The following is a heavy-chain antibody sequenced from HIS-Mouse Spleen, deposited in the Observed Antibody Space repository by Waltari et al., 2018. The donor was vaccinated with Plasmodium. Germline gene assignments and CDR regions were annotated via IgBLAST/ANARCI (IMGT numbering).Heavy chain of an antibody. Sequence: QITLKESGPTLVKPTQTLTLTCTFSGFSLSTSGVGVGWMRQPPGKALEWLALIYWDTDKPYSPSLKSRLTITKETSKNQVVLTLTNMDPVDTATYYCAHRFKLRYSDAFDIWGQGTMVTVSS. CDR2: IYWDTDK. J-gene: IGHJ3*02. CDR3: AHRFKLRYSDAFDI. CDR1: GFSLSTSGVG. D-gene: IGHD3-9*01. V-gene: IGHV2-5*02.